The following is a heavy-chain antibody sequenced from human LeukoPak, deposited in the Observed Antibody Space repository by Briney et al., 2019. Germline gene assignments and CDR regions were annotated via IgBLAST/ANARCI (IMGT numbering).Heavy chain of an antibody. V-gene: IGHV4-59*01. CDR3: ASVNDYGDYWYFDL. CDR2: IYYSWST. Sequence: SETLSLTCTVSGGSIRIYYWSWIRQPPGKGLEWIGYIYYSWSTNYNPSLKSRVTISGDTSKNHFSLRLSSVTTADTAVYYCASVNDYGDYWYFDLWGRGNLVTVSS. D-gene: IGHD4-17*01. J-gene: IGHJ2*01. CDR1: GGSIRIYY.